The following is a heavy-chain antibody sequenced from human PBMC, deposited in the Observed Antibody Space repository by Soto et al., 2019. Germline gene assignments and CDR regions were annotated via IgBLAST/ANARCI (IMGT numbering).Heavy chain of an antibody. CDR2: TYYRSKWYY. J-gene: IGHJ4*02. V-gene: IGHV6-1*01. Sequence: PSQTLSLTCAITGDSVSSNSAGWSWVRQSPSRGLEWLGRTYYRSKWYYEYADSVKGRFTISRDNSKNTLYLQMNSLRAEDTAVYYCARDLAFFDYWGQGTLVTVSS. CDR1: GDSVSSNSAG. CDR3: ARDLAFFDY.